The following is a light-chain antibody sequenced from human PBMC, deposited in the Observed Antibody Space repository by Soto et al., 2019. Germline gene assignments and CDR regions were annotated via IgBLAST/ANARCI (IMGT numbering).Light chain of an antibody. Sequence: DIQMTQSPSTLSASVGDRITITCRASQSVSRRLAWFQQKPGKATKLLIYDASSLESWVPSRFSGRGSGTEFTLTISSLQPDDCATYYCHTYNSYSLHTFGQGTKLEIK. CDR1: QSVSRR. J-gene: IGKJ2*01. CDR2: DAS. V-gene: IGKV1-5*01. CDR3: HTYNSYSLHT.